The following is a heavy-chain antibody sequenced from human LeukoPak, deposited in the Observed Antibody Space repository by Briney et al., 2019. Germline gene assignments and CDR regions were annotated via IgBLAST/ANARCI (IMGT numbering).Heavy chain of an antibody. CDR2: IYHSGSS. V-gene: IGHV4-38-2*02. J-gene: IGHJ3*02. CDR1: GYSISSGYF. D-gene: IGHD1-26*01. CDR3: ARGELLLDAFDI. Sequence: PSETLSLTCTVSGYSISSGYFWGWIRQPPGKGLEWIGSIYHSGSSYYNPSLNSRVTISVDTSKNQFPLKLSSVTAADTAVYYCARGELLLDAFDIWGQGTMVTVSS.